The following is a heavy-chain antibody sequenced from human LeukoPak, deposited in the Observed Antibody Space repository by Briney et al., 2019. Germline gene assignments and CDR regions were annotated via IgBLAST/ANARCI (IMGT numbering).Heavy chain of an antibody. CDR3: ARLPYCGGDCYSFDY. CDR1: GYTFTSYD. CDR2: INPNSGGT. Sequence: ASVKVSCKASGYTFTSYDINWVRQAPGQGLEWMGWINPNSGGTNYAQKFQGRVTMTGDTSTSTVYMELSSLRSEDTAVYYCARLPYCGGDCYSFDYWGQGTLVTVSS. D-gene: IGHD2-21*02. V-gene: IGHV1-8*01. J-gene: IGHJ4*02.